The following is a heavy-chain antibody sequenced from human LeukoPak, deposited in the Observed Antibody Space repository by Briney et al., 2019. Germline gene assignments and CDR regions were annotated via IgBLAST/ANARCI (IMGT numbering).Heavy chain of an antibody. CDR2: ISSSSSYI. CDR1: GFTFSSYS. J-gene: IGHJ5*02. CDR3: ARDSSRSTYNWFDP. V-gene: IGHV3-21*01. Sequence: GGSLRLSCAASGFTFSSYSMNWVRQAPGKGLGWVSSISSSSSYIYYADSVKGRFTISRDNAKNSLYLQMNSLRAEDTAVYYCARDSSRSTYNWFDPWGQGTLVTVSS.